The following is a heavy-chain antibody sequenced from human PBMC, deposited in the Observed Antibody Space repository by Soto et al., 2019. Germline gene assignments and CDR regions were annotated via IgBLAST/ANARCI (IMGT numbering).Heavy chain of an antibody. CDR2: ISAYNGNT. CDR1: GYTFTSYG. CDR3: ARDQAMAQFDY. J-gene: IGHJ4*02. V-gene: IGHV1-18*01. D-gene: IGHD5-18*01. Sequence: QVQLVQSGAEVKKPGASVKVSCKASGYTFTSYGISWVRQAPGQGLEWMGWISAYNGNTKYAQKLQGRVTMTTDTSPSTAYMELRSLRSADTAVYYCARDQAMAQFDYWGQGPLVTVSS.